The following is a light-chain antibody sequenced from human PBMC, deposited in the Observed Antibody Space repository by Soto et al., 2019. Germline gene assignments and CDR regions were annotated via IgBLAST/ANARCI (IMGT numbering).Light chain of an antibody. V-gene: IGKV1-5*03. Sequence: DIQMTQSPSTLPATVGDRVTITCRASQSISSWLAWYQQKPGKAPKLLIYKASSLESGVPSRFSGSGSGTEFTLTISSLQPDDFATYYCQQYNSYSRTFGQGPRWIS. CDR3: QQYNSYSRT. CDR2: KAS. CDR1: QSISSW. J-gene: IGKJ1*01.